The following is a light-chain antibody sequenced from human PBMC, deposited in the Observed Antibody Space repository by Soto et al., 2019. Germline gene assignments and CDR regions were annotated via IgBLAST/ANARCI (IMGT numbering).Light chain of an antibody. V-gene: IGKV3-20*01. CDR1: QSVSSN. Sequence: EIVMTQSPATLSVSPLEIATRSFMASQSVSSNLAWYQQKPGQAPRLLIYGASSRATGIPDRFSGTGSETDFTLTISRLEPEDFAVYYCQQYDNSPITFGQGTRLEIK. J-gene: IGKJ5*01. CDR2: GAS. CDR3: QQYDNSPIT.